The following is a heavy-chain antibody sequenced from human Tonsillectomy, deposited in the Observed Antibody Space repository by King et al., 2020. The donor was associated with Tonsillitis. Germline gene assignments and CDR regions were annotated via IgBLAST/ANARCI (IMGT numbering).Heavy chain of an antibody. CDR1: GYTFSDYY. CDR3: ARGLLGIDDY. J-gene: IGHJ4*02. D-gene: IGHD7-27*01. CDR2: ISPVSGGT. Sequence: VQLVESGAEVRKPGASVKVSCKASGYTFSDYYIHWVRQAPGQGLEWMGYISPVSGGTNYAQKFQGRVTMTRDTSISTAYMEVSRLRSDDTAVYYCARGLLGIDDYWGQGTLVTVSS. V-gene: IGHV1-2*02.